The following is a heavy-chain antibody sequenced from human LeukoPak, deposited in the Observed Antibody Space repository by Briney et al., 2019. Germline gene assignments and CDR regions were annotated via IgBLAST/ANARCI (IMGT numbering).Heavy chain of an antibody. J-gene: IGHJ4*02. Sequence: GGSLRLSCAASGFTFSSYGMHWVRQAPGKGLEWVAVISYDGSNKYYADSVKGRFTISRDNSKNTLYLQMNSLRAEDTAVYYCAKDGVSGASWVSMVRGVTQYFDYWGQGTLVTVSS. V-gene: IGHV3-30*18. CDR2: ISYDGSNK. CDR3: AKDGVSGASWVSMVRGVTQYFDY. D-gene: IGHD3-10*01. CDR1: GFTFSSYG.